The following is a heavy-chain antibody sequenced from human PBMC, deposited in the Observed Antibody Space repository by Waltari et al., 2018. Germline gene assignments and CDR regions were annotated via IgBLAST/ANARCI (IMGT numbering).Heavy chain of an antibody. CDR2: IYWNDDK. V-gene: IGHV2-5*01. CDR3: AHPMRVPSKFDY. CDR1: GFSLSTSGVG. Sequence: QITLKESGPTLVKPTQTLTLTCTFSGFSLSTSGVGVGWIRQPPGKALEWLALIYWNDDKRYSPSLKSRLTITKDTSKNQVVLTMTNMDPVDTATYYWAHPMRVPSKFDYWGQGTLVTVSS. D-gene: IGHD2-2*01. J-gene: IGHJ4*02.